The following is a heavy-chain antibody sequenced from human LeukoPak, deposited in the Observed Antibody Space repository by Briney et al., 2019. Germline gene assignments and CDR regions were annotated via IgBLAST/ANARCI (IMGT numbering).Heavy chain of an antibody. CDR2: MTGSGDSI. Sequence: QCGGSLRLSCAASGFTFSSYAMSWVRQAPGKGLEWVSVMTGSGDSIYYADSVKGRFTISRDNSKNTVYLQMNSLRAEDTAVYYCANSRIYTSGWYDCWGQGTLVTVAS. J-gene: IGHJ5*01. CDR3: ANSRIYTSGWYDC. V-gene: IGHV3-23*01. D-gene: IGHD2-21*01. CDR1: GFTFSSYA.